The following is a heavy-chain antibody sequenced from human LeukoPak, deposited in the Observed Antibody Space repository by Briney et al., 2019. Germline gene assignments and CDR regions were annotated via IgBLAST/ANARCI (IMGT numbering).Heavy chain of an antibody. J-gene: IGHJ6*03. CDR3: ARGRRVVVPAAMASYYMDV. D-gene: IGHD2-2*01. CDR1: GYTFTSYD. CDR2: MNPNSGNT. Sequence: GASVKVPYKASGYTFTSYDINWVRQATGQGLEWMGWMNPNSGNTGYAQKFQGRVTMTRNTSISTAYMELSSLRSEDTAVYYCARGRRVVVPAAMASYYMDVWGKGTTVTVSS. V-gene: IGHV1-8*01.